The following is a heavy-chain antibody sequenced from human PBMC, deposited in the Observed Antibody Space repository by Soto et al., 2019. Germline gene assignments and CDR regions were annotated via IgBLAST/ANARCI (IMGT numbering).Heavy chain of an antibody. V-gene: IGHV3-23*01. CDR2: ISGSGGST. J-gene: IGHJ4*02. CDR3: AKAPSYSGSPLDYFDY. CDR1: GFTFSSYA. Sequence: AGGSLRLSCAASGFTFSSYAMSWVRQAPGKGLEWVSAISGSGGSTYYADSVRGRFTISRDNSKNTLYLQMNSLRAEDTAVYYCAKAPSYSGSPLDYFDYWGQGTLVTVSS. D-gene: IGHD1-26*01.